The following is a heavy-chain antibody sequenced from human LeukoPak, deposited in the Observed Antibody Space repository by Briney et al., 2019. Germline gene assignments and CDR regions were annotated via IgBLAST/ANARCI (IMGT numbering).Heavy chain of an antibody. J-gene: IGHJ4*02. D-gene: IGHD1-26*01. CDR2: IKEDGSDK. Sequence: PGGSLRLSCAASGFTLSSSWMSWVRQAPGKGLEWVATIKEDGSDKYYVDSVKGRFTIYRDNAKNSLSLQINSLRAEDTAVYYCARYGNLGYWGQGTLVTVSS. CDR1: GFTLSSSW. V-gene: IGHV3-7*01. CDR3: ARYGNLGY.